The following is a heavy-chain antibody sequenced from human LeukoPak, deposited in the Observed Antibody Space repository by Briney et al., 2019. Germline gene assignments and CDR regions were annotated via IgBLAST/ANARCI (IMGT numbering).Heavy chain of an antibody. CDR3: AKDLGTGSYYEAFDY. J-gene: IGHJ4*02. V-gene: IGHV3-43*01. CDR1: GFTFYDYS. Sequence: GGSLRLSCGASGFTFYDYSIHWVRQAPGKSLEWVSLITWDGGSTYYADSVKGRLTISRDNRKNSVYLQMNSLRIEDTAFYYCAKDLGTGSYYEAFDYWGQGTLVTVSS. D-gene: IGHD1-26*01. CDR2: ITWDGGST.